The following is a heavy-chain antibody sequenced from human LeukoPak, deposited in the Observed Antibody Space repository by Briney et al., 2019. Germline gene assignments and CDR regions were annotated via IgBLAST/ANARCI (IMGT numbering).Heavy chain of an antibody. CDR2: ISNSGGRT. Sequence: GGSLRLSCAASGFTFSSYAMSWVRQAPGKGLEWVSSISNSGGRTFYTDSVKGRFTISRDNSKITLYLQMNSLRAEDTAVYYCAKSYNGYESKPDYWGQETLVTVSS. V-gene: IGHV3-23*01. D-gene: IGHD5-12*01. CDR1: GFTFSSYA. CDR3: AKSYNGYESKPDY. J-gene: IGHJ4*02.